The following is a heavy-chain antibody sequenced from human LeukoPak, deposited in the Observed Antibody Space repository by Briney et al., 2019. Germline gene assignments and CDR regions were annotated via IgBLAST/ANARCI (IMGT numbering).Heavy chain of an antibody. Sequence: GGSLRLSCAASGFTFSSYWMSWVRQAPGKGLEWVANIKQDGSVEHYVDSVKGRFTISRDNAKNSLYLQMNSLRAEDTAVYYCARDRGSGSYYSQDWGQGTLVTVSS. D-gene: IGHD3-10*01. CDR2: IKQDGSVE. V-gene: IGHV3-7*01. J-gene: IGHJ4*02. CDR3: ARDRGSGSYYSQD. CDR1: GFTFSSYW.